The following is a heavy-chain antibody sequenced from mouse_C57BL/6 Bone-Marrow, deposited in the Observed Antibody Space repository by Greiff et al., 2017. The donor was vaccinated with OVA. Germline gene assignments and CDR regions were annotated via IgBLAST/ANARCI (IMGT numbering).Heavy chain of an antibody. J-gene: IGHJ3*01. CDR2: IYPGSGST. CDR1: GYTFTSYW. V-gene: IGHV1-55*01. D-gene: IGHD2-4*01. CDR3: ALIATVPDWFAY. Sequence: QVQLQQPGAELVKPGASVKMSCKASGYTFTSYWMPWVKQRPGQGLEWIGDIYPGSGSTNYTEKFKGKATLTVDTSSSTAYMQLSSLTSEDSAVYYCALIATVPDWFAYWGQGTLVTVSA.